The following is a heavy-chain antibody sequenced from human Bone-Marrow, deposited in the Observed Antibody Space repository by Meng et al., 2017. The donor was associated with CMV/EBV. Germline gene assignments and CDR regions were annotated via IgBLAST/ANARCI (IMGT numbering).Heavy chain of an antibody. J-gene: IGHJ6*02. CDR2: INPNSGGT. V-gene: IGHV1-2*02. CDR1: GYTFTGYY. Sequence: ASVKVSCKASGYTFTGYYMHWVRQAPGQGLEWMGWINPNSGGTNYAQKFQGRVTMTRDTSISTAYMELSRLRSDDTAVYYCARDGPGRFLDQTPSGGMDVWVQGTTVTVSS. CDR3: ARDGPGRFLDQTPSGGMDV. D-gene: IGHD3/OR15-3a*01.